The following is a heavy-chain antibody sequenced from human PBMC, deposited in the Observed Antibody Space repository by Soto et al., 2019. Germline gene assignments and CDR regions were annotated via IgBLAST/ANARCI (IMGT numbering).Heavy chain of an antibody. V-gene: IGHV6-1*01. CDR1: GDSVSSSSTG. D-gene: IGHD5-12*01. Sequence: SQTLSLTCAISGDSVSSSSTGWNWIRQSPSRGLEWLGRTYYSSKWQTDYAVSVKSRITINSDTSKNQFSLHLNSVTPEDTALYYCARGWLSSKMDAWGQGTTVTVSS. CDR3: ARGWLSSKMDA. J-gene: IGHJ6*02. CDR2: TYYSSKWQT.